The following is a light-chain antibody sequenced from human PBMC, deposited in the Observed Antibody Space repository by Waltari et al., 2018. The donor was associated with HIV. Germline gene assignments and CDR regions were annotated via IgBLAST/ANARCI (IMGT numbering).Light chain of an antibody. CDR2: IND. Sequence: QSGLTQPPSASGAPGQRVIISCSGSMSNIGTNSVNWYQQLPGPAPKLLIYINDQRPSGVPDRFSGSKSGTSASLAISGLQSEDEATYYCAALDDRMSGYVVFGGGTKLTVL. CDR1: MSNIGTNS. V-gene: IGLV1-44*01. J-gene: IGLJ2*01. CDR3: AALDDRMSGYVV.